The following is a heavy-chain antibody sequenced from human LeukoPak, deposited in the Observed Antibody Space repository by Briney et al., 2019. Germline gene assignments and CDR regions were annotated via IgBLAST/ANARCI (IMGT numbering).Heavy chain of an antibody. D-gene: IGHD4-17*01. Sequence: PSETLSLTCAVSGGSINNYYWSWIRQPPGKGLEWIGYIYDSGSTNYNPSLQSRVTTSLDTSKNQVSLELSSVTAADTAVYYCARDRFAGDYGTFDYWGQGTLVTVSS. CDR2: IYDSGST. CDR3: ARDRFAGDYGTFDY. CDR1: GGSINNYY. V-gene: IGHV4-59*01. J-gene: IGHJ4*02.